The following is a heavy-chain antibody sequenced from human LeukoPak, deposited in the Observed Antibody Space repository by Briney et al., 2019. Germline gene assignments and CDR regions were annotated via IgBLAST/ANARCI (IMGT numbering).Heavy chain of an antibody. V-gene: IGHV3-9*01. CDR3: ARAPRYGDYVLFFDY. Sequence: GRSLRLSCAASGFTFDDYAMHWVRQAPGKGLEWVSGISWNSGSIGYADSVKGRFTISRDNAKNSLYLQMNSLRAEDTAVYYCARAPRYGDYVLFFDYWGQGTLVTVSS. D-gene: IGHD4-17*01. CDR1: GFTFDDYA. J-gene: IGHJ4*02. CDR2: ISWNSGSI.